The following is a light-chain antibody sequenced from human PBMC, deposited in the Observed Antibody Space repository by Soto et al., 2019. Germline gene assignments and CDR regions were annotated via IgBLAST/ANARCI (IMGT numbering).Light chain of an antibody. CDR1: QSVSSH. CDR2: DAS. Sequence: EIVLTQSPATLSLSPGERATLSCRASQSVSSHLAWYQQKPGQSPRLLIYDASTRATAITARFSGSGSGTAFTLTISSLXPEDFAXXXXXXXXXXPXFXXGTKVDIK. CDR3: XXXXXXPX. V-gene: IGKV3-11*01. J-gene: IGKJ1*01.